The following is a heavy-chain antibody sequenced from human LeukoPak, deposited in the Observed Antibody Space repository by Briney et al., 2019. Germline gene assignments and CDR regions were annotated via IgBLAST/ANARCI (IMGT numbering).Heavy chain of an antibody. Sequence: GGSLRLSCAASGFTVSSNYMSWVRQAPGKGLEWVSVIYSGGGTYYADSVKGRFTISRDNSKNTVYLRMNSLRVEDTAIYYCYYASGSYAWGQGTLVTVSS. D-gene: IGHD3-10*01. V-gene: IGHV3-53*01. CDR2: IYSGGGT. CDR1: GFTVSSNY. J-gene: IGHJ5*02. CDR3: YYASGSYA.